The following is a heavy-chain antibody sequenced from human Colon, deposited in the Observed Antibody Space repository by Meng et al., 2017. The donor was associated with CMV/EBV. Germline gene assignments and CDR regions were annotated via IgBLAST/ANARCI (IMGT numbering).Heavy chain of an antibody. V-gene: IGHV4-59*01. Sequence: SETLSLTCTVSGDSLSSDYWSWIRQPPGKGLEWIGYIYDNKYTNFNSSLKSRVTMSVDTSKNQFSLRLSSVTAADTSVYYCARVHSGMYPLYYFDYWGQGILVTVSS. J-gene: IGHJ4*02. CDR3: ARVHSGMYPLYYFDY. CDR2: IYDNKYT. CDR1: GDSLSSDY. D-gene: IGHD1-26*01.